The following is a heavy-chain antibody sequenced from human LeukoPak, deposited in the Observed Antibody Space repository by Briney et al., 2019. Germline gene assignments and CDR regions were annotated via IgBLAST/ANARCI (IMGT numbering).Heavy chain of an antibody. V-gene: IGHV3-48*04. J-gene: IGHJ3*02. CDR1: GFTFSSYS. Sequence: GGSLRLSCAASGFTFSSYSMNWVRQAPGKGLEWVSYISSSSSTIYYAESVKGRFTISRDNAKNSLYLQMNSLRAEDTAVYYCARELSAFVIWGQGTMVTVSS. CDR3: ARELSAFVI. D-gene: IGHD2/OR15-2a*01. CDR2: ISSSSSTI.